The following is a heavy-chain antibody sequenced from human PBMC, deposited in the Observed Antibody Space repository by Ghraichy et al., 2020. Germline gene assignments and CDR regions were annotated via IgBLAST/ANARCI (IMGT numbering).Heavy chain of an antibody. D-gene: IGHD3-16*01. V-gene: IGHV1-18*01. CDR3: ARRDLYYERDGYGVFDY. CDR2: ISTYNGHT. CDR1: GYTFTSHG. J-gene: IGHJ4*02. Sequence: ASVKVSCMASGYTFTSHGITWVRQAPGQGLEWMGWISTYNGHTEIAQKFQGRGTMTTDTSTSTVYMELGRLRSDDTAVYYCARRDLYYERDGYGVFDYWGQGTLVTVSS.